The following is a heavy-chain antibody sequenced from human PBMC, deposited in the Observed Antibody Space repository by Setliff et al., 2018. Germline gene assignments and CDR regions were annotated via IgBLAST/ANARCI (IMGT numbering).Heavy chain of an antibody. J-gene: IGHJ3*02. CDR1: GYTLTNYY. CDR3: ARDRYYNSWSGTSITAPHDAFDI. CDR2: INPSGGLT. Sequence: GASVKVSCKASGYTLTNYYMHWVRQAPGQGLEWMGIINPSGGLTRYAQKFQGRVTMTRDTSTSTVYMEVSSLRSEDAAVYYCARDRYYNSWSGTSITAPHDAFDIWGQGTMVTVSS. D-gene: IGHD3-3*01. V-gene: IGHV1-46*03.